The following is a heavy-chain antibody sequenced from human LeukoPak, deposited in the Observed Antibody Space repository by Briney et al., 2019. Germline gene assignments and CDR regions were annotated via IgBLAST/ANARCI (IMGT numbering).Heavy chain of an antibody. CDR2: IYYSGST. J-gene: IGHJ5*02. Sequence: PSETLSLTCTVSGGSISSYYWSWIRQPPGKGLEWIGYIYYSGSTNYNPSLKSRVTISVDTSKNQFSLKLSSVTAADTAVYYCARGQYSSSWYSGWFDPWGQGTLVTVSS. CDR1: GGSISSYY. V-gene: IGHV4-59*01. CDR3: ARGQYSSSWYSGWFDP. D-gene: IGHD6-13*01.